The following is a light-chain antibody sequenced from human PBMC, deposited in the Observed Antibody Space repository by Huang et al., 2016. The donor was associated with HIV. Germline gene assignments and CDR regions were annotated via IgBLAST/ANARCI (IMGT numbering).Light chain of an antibody. J-gene: IGKJ1*01. CDR2: KDS. CDR1: QSLEHSDGNTY. CDR3: MQGTHWPPRGGA. V-gene: IGKV2-30*02. Sequence: DVVMTQSPLFLPVTLGQPASISCRSSQSLEHSDGNTYLNWYHQRQGQSPRRLIYKDSKRESGVTDRFSGGGSGTDFTLKVSRVEAEDIGLYYCMQGTHWPPRGGAFGQGTKVDIK.